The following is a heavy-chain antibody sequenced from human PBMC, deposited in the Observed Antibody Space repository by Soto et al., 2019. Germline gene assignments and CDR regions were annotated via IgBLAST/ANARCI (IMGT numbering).Heavy chain of an antibody. CDR2: IYYSGST. J-gene: IGHJ4*02. CDR3: ARNDILTHFDY. D-gene: IGHD3-9*01. V-gene: IGHV4-61*01. Sequence: PSETLSLTCTVSGGSVSSGSYYWSWIRQPPGKGLEWIGYIYYSGSTNYNPSLKSRVTISVDTSKNQFSLKLSSVTAADTAVYYCARNDILTHFDYWGQGTLVTVSS. CDR1: GGSVSSGSYY.